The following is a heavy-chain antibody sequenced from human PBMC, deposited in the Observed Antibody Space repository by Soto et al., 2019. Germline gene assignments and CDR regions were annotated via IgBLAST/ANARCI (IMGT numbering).Heavy chain of an antibody. CDR3: ARHPSRRYYDSSGYYYPLVYGMDV. Sequence: PSETLSLTCTVSGGSISSYYWSWIRQPPGKGLERIGYIYYSGSTDYNPSLKSRVTISVDTSKNQFSLKLSSVTAADTAVYYCARHPSRRYYDSSGYYYPLVYGMDVWGQGTTVTVSS. V-gene: IGHV4-59*08. D-gene: IGHD3-22*01. CDR1: GGSISSYY. J-gene: IGHJ6*02. CDR2: IYYSGST.